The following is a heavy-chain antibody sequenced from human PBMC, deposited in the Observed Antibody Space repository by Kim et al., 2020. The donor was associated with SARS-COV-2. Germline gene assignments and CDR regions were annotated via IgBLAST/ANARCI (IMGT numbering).Heavy chain of an antibody. CDR3: ARGRWFGESLYGMDV. V-gene: IGHV4-34*01. Sequence: SETLSLTCAVYGGSFSGYYWSWIRQPPGKGLEWIGEINHSGSTNYNPSLKSRVTISVDTSKNQFSLKLSSVTAADTAVYYCARGRWFGESLYGMDVWGQG. J-gene: IGHJ6*02. CDR2: INHSGST. D-gene: IGHD3-10*01. CDR1: GGSFSGYY.